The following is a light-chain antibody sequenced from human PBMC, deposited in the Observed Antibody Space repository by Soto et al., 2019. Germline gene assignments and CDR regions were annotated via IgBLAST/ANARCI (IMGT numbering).Light chain of an antibody. Sequence: EIVMTQSPAALSVSPGERATLSCRASQSVSSNLAWYQQKPGQAPRLLIYGASTRATGTPARFSGSGSGTDVTLTISSLQSEDFAVYYGQQYNNWPPLSFGGGTKVEIK. J-gene: IGKJ4*01. CDR3: QQYNNWPPLS. CDR1: QSVSSN. V-gene: IGKV3-15*01. CDR2: GAS.